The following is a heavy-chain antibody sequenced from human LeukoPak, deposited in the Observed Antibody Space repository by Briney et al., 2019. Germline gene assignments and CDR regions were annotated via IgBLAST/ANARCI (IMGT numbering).Heavy chain of an antibody. CDR1: GFTFSSYS. J-gene: IGHJ4*02. CDR2: ISSSSSYI. V-gene: IGHV3-21*01. D-gene: IGHD3-10*01. CDR3: ARDRITMVRGVLWRGYFDY. Sequence: PGGSLRLSCAASGFTFSSYSMNWVRQAPGKGLEWVSSISSSSSYIYYADSVKGRFTIPRDNAKNSLYLQMNSLRAEDTAVYYCARDRITMVRGVLWRGYFDYWGQGTLVSVSS.